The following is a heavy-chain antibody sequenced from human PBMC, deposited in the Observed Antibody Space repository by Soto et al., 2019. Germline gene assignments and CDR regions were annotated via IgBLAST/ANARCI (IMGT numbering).Heavy chain of an antibody. CDR1: GYTFTSYG. Sequence: QVQLVQSGAEVKKPGASVKVSCKASGYTFTSYGISWVRQAPGQGLEWMGWISPYNGNTNSAQKLQGRLTMTTDTSTRTAYMELRRLRSDDTAGYFFARQSRCDYWGQGTLVTVSS. J-gene: IGHJ4*02. CDR2: ISPYNGNT. V-gene: IGHV1-18*01. D-gene: IGHD6-13*01. CDR3: ARQSRCDY.